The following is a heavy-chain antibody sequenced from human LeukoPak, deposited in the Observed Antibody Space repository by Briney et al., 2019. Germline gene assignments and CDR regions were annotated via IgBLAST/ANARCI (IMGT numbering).Heavy chain of an antibody. Sequence: PSETLSFTCTGSGGSISSYYWSWIRQPPGKGLEWIGYIYYSGSTYYNPSLKSRVTISVDTSKNQFSLKLSSVTAADTAVYYCARQLGYCSSTSCYADKADYWGQGTLVTVSS. D-gene: IGHD2-2*01. J-gene: IGHJ4*02. V-gene: IGHV4-59*08. CDR3: ARQLGYCSSTSCYADKADY. CDR2: IYYSGST. CDR1: GGSISSYY.